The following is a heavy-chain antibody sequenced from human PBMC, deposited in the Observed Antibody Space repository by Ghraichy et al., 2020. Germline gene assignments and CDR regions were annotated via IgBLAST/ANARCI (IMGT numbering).Heavy chain of an antibody. CDR3: AREECSGGSCYSGYGMDV. Sequence: GGSLRLSCAASGFTFSSYSMNWVRQAPGKGLEWVSYISSSSSTIYYADSVKGRFTISRDNAKNSLYLQMNSLRDEDTAVYYCAREECSGGSCYSGYGMDVWGQGTTVTVSS. CDR2: ISSSSSTI. D-gene: IGHD2-15*01. CDR1: GFTFSSYS. J-gene: IGHJ6*02. V-gene: IGHV3-48*02.